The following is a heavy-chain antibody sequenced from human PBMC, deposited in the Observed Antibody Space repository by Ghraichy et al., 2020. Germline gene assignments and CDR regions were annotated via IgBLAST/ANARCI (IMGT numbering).Heavy chain of an antibody. CDR3: ARGGITGTHSADFDY. Sequence: ESLNISCAVYGGSFSGYYWSWIRQPPGKGLEWIGEINHSGSTNYNPSLKSRVTISVDTSKNQFSLKLSSVTAADTAVYYCARGGITGTHSADFDYWGQGTLVTVSS. CDR1: GGSFSGYY. D-gene: IGHD1-20*01. V-gene: IGHV4-34*01. CDR2: INHSGST. J-gene: IGHJ4*02.